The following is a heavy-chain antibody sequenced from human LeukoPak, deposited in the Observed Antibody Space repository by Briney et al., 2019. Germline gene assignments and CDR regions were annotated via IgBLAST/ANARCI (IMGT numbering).Heavy chain of an antibody. Sequence: AGGSLRLSCAASGFTFDDYAIHWVRQAPGKGLEWVSGISWNSGSIGYADSVEGRFPISRDNAKNSLYLQMNSLRAEHTAVYYCARDRIFGDAFDIWGQGTMVTVSS. D-gene: IGHD3-3*02. J-gene: IGHJ3*02. V-gene: IGHV3-9*01. CDR1: GFTFDDYA. CDR3: ARDRIFGDAFDI. CDR2: ISWNSGSI.